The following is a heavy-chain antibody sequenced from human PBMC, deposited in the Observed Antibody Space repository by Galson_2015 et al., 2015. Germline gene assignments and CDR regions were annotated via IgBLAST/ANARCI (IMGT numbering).Heavy chain of an antibody. CDR1: GFTFTSSA. J-gene: IGHJ6*02. Sequence: SVKVSCKASGFTFTSSAVQWVRQARGQRLEWIGWIVVGSGNTNYAQRFQERVTITRDMSTSTAYMELSSLRSEDTAVYYCAAESPPGFVVPAALNYYYYGMDVWGQGTTVTVSS. CDR2: IVVGSGNT. V-gene: IGHV1-58*01. CDR3: AAESPPGFVVPAALNYYYYGMDV. D-gene: IGHD2-2*01.